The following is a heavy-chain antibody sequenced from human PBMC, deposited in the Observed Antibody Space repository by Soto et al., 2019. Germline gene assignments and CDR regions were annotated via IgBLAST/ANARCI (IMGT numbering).Heavy chain of an antibody. CDR3: ARAIAAADSY. V-gene: IGHV3-7*05. J-gene: IGHJ4*02. CDR2: IKQDGTER. CDR1: GFALTNYW. D-gene: IGHD6-13*01. Sequence: LRLSCAASGFALTNYWMTWVRQAPGKGLEWVANIKQDGTERYYLDSVKGRFTISRDNAKNSLYLQMDRLRAEDTAVYYCARAIAAADSYWGQGTQVTVSS.